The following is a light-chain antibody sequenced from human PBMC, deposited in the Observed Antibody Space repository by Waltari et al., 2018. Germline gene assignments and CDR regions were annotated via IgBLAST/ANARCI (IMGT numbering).Light chain of an antibody. V-gene: IGKV1-8*01. Sequence: IRITQSPSSLSASTGDRVTITCRASQGISSYLALYQQKPGKAPKLLIYAASTLQSGVPSRFSGSGSGTDFTLTISCLQSEDLATYYCQQYYSYPITFGQGTRLEIK. CDR3: QQYYSYPIT. CDR2: AAS. J-gene: IGKJ5*01. CDR1: QGISSY.